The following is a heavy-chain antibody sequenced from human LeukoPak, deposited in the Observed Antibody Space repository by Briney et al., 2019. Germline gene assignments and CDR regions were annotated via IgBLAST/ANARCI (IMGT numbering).Heavy chain of an antibody. J-gene: IGHJ4*02. Sequence: TLSLTCTVSGDSISSGSYYWSWIRQPAGKGLEWIGRLYSSGTTNYNPSLKSRVSMSVDTSKNQFSLVLSSVTAADTAVYYCARVKWELLAGPFEYWGQGTLVTVSS. D-gene: IGHD1-26*01. CDR1: GDSISSGSYY. V-gene: IGHV4-61*02. CDR3: ARVKWELLAGPFEY. CDR2: LYSSGTT.